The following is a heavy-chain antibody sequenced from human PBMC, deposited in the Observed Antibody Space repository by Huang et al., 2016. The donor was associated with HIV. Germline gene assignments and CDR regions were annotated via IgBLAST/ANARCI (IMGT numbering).Heavy chain of an antibody. Sequence: QVQLVQSGAEVKKPGSSVKVSCKASGGTFSSYVISWVRQAPGQGLEGMGGISPIFDKTNDAQKFQGRVTIIADESTRTAYMEMSSLRPEDTATYYCATGPRGSGSFNWGQGTLDIVSS. CDR3: ATGPRGSGSFN. CDR1: GGTFSSYV. V-gene: IGHV1-69*01. CDR2: ISPIFDKT. J-gene: IGHJ4*02. D-gene: IGHD1-26*01.